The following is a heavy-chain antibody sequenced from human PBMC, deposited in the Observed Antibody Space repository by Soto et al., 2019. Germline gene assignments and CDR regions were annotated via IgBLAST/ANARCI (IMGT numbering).Heavy chain of an antibody. CDR3: VRSKGGYSYGTPFDY. CDR2: ISWNSGNI. V-gene: IGHV3-9*01. D-gene: IGHD5-18*01. J-gene: IGHJ4*01. Sequence: EVQLEESGGALVQPGRSLRLSCAASGFTFDDYAMYWVRQVLGKGLEWVSSISWNSGNIGYADSVKGRFTTSRDNAENSLYLQMNSLRPEDTALYYCVRSKGGYSYGTPFDYWG. CDR1: GFTFDDYA.